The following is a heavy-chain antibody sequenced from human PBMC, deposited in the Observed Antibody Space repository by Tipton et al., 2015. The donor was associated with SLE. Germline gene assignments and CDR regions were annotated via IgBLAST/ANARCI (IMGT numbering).Heavy chain of an antibody. J-gene: IGHJ4*02. Sequence: SLRLSCAASGLTFSSYAMSWVRQAPGKGLEWVSGISGGGGSTYYGDSVKGRFTISRDNSKNTLYLQINSLRADDTAVYYCATVIPNHYYFDYWGQGTLVTVSS. CDR3: ATVIPNHYYFDY. V-gene: IGHV3-23*01. CDR1: GLTFSSYA. D-gene: IGHD1-14*01. CDR2: ISGGGGST.